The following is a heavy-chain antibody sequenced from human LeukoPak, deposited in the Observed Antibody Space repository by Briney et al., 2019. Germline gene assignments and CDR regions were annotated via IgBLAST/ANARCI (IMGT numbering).Heavy chain of an antibody. CDR1: GFTFGSYG. J-gene: IGHJ4*02. Sequence: PGGSLRLSSAASGFTFGSYGMSWVRQAPGKGLGWVSAISGSGGSTYYADSVKGRSTISRDNSKNTLYLQMNSLRAEDTAVYYCAKDWRTIVVVTPDYFDYWGQGTLVTVSS. D-gene: IGHD3-22*01. CDR2: ISGSGGST. CDR3: AKDWRTIVVVTPDYFDY. V-gene: IGHV3-23*01.